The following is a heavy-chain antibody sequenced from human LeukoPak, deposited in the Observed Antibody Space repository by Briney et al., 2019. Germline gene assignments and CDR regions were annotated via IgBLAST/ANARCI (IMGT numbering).Heavy chain of an antibody. CDR3: ARGLFFSEEWLSSDGYYYYMDV. D-gene: IGHD3-3*01. Sequence: ASVKVSCKASGYTFTSYDINWVRQATGQGLEWMGWMNPNSGNTGYAQKFQGRVTITRNTSISTAYMELSSLRSEDTAVYYCARGLFFSEEWLSSDGYYYYMDVWGKGTTVTVSS. CDR1: GYTFTSYD. V-gene: IGHV1-8*03. J-gene: IGHJ6*03. CDR2: MNPNSGNT.